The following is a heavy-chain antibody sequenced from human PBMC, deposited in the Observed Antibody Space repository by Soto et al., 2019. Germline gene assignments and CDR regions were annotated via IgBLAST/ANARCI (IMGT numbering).Heavy chain of an antibody. CDR3: SYSSSPLGFDF. J-gene: IGHJ4*02. CDR1: GGTFSSYV. V-gene: IGHV1-69*01. D-gene: IGHD6-13*01. CDR2: IIPMFEKT. Sequence: QVQLVQSGAEVQKPGSSVKVSCKASGGTFSSYVISWVRQAPGQGLEWMGGIIPMFEKTTYAQRFQGRVTITADESTSTAYMELSSLRSEDTAFDFCSYSSSPLGFDFWGQRTLVTVSS.